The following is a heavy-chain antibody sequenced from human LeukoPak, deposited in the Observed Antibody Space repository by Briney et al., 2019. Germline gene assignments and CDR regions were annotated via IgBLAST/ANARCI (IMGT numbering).Heavy chain of an antibody. Sequence: SEILSLTCSVYGGSFSGYCWSWIRQPPGKGLEWIGEINHSGSTNYNPSLKTRVTISLDRSKDQFSLKLTSVTAADTAVYYCTRGKPETVFDSWGRGTLVTVSS. CDR2: INHSGST. J-gene: IGHJ4*01. CDR3: TRGKPETVFDS. V-gene: IGHV4-34*01. CDR1: GGSFSGYC.